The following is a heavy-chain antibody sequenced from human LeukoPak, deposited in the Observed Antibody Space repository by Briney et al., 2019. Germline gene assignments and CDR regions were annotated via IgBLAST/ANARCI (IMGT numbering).Heavy chain of an antibody. CDR1: GSTFTSYW. J-gene: IGHJ6*03. CDR2: IYPGDSDP. V-gene: IGHV5-51*01. Sequence: GGSLEISCQGSGSTFTSYWTGGGRQVPGKGLEGMGVIYPGDSDPRYSPSFQGQVTISADKSISTAYLQWSSLKASDTAMYYCARHHFWSAETPSYYMDVWGKGTTVTVSS. CDR3: ARHHFWSAETPSYYMDV. D-gene: IGHD3-3*02.